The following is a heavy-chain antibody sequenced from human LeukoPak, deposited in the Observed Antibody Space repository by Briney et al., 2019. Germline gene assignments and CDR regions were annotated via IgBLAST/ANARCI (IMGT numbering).Heavy chain of an antibody. D-gene: IGHD6-19*01. CDR2: IYYSGST. V-gene: IGHV4-59*01. CDR3: ARVHGSGLDY. Sequence: SETLSLTCTVSGGSISSYYWSWIRQPPGKGLEWIGYIYYSGSTNYNPSLKSRVTISVDTSKNQFSLKLSSVTAADTAVYYCARVHGSGLDYRGQGTLVTVSS. J-gene: IGHJ4*02. CDR1: GGSISSYY.